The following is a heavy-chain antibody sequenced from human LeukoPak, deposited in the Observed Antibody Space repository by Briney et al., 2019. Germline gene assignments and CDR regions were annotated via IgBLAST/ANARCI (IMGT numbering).Heavy chain of an antibody. V-gene: IGHV1-2*02. Sequence: ASVKVSCKASGYTFTGYYMHWVRQAPGQGLEWMGWINPNSGGTNYAQKFQGRVTMTRDMSISTAYMELSRLRSDDTAVYYCARGDIIVASPYYFDYWGQGTLVTVSS. CDR3: ARGDIIVASPYYFDY. CDR2: INPNSGGT. D-gene: IGHD2-15*01. CDR1: GYTFTGYY. J-gene: IGHJ4*02.